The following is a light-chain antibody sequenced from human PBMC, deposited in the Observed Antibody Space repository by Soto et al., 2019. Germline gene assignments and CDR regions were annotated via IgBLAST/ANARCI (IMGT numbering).Light chain of an antibody. J-gene: IGKJ4*01. CDR2: DAS. Sequence: EIVLTQSPDNLSLSPVSRATLSCRASQSVSRYLAWYQQKPGQTPRLLIYDASNRAAGIPARFSGSGSGTDFTLTISSLEPEDSAVYYCQQRSNWPLTFGGGTKVDIK. V-gene: IGKV3-11*01. CDR3: QQRSNWPLT. CDR1: QSVSRY.